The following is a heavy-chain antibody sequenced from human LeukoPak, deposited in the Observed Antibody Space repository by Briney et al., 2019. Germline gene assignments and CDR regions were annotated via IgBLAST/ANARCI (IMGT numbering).Heavy chain of an antibody. CDR2: IYSSGST. CDR3: ARARLGDSFDY. CDR1: GGSITSGSYY. J-gene: IGHJ4*02. D-gene: IGHD3-16*01. Sequence: SETLSLTCIVSGGSITSGSYYWNWIRQPAGKGLEWIGRIYSSGSTNYNPSLKSRVTISVDTSKNQFSLNLNSVTAADTAVYYCARARLGDSFDYWGQGILVTVSS. V-gene: IGHV4-61*02.